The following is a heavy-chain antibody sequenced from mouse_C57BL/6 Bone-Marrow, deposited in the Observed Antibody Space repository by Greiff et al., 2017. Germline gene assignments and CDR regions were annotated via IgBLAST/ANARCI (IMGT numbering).Heavy chain of an antibody. V-gene: IGHV1-52*01. CDR1: GYTFTSYW. CDR2: IDPSDSET. Sequence: QVQLQQPGAELVRPGSSVKLSCKASGYTFTSYWMHWVKQRPIQGLEWIGNIDPSDSETHYNQKFKDKATVTVDNSSSTAYMQLSSLTSEDAAVYYCARCYYGSSPFDYWGQGTTLTGSS. J-gene: IGHJ2*01. CDR3: ARCYYGSSPFDY. D-gene: IGHD1-1*01.